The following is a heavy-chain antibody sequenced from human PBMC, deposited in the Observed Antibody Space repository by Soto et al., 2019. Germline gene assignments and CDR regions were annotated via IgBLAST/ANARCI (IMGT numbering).Heavy chain of an antibody. D-gene: IGHD2-21*01. V-gene: IGHV5-51*01. J-gene: IGHJ4*02. CDR3: ARLPLAYFSGGNCYKVYFDY. Sequence: GESLKISCKASGYSFTSYWIGWVRQMPGKGLEWMGIIYPGDSDARYSPSFQGQVTMSVDKSISTTYLQWNSLKASDTAIYYCARLPLAYFSGGNCYKVYFDYWGQGTLVTVSS. CDR2: IYPGDSDA. CDR1: GYSFTSYW.